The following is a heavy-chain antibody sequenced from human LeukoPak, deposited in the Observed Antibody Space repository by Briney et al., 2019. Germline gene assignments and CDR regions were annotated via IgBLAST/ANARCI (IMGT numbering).Heavy chain of an antibody. CDR3: ARQAAGTVDY. CDR1: GGSISSYY. D-gene: IGHD6-13*01. Sequence: SETLSLTCTVSGGSISSYYWSWIRQPPRKGLEWIGYIHYSGSTNYNPSLKSRVAISVDTSKSQFSLKLSSVTAADTAVYYCARQAAGTVDYWGQGTLVTVSS. V-gene: IGHV4-59*08. J-gene: IGHJ4*02. CDR2: IHYSGST.